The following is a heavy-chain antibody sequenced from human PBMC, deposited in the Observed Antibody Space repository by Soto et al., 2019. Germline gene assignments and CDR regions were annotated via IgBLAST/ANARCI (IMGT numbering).Heavy chain of an antibody. CDR1: GVSITSGSYY. J-gene: IGHJ4*02. Sequence: HVQLQESGPGPVTPSQTLSLSCTVSGVSITSGSYYWTWVRQSPGKGLEWIGYRYYSGKTYYNPSLNGRSTISLDTPNNPFSLKCTSVTAADTAVYYCARGGYDTSGQTFIGWGPDCWGQGTLVTVSS. D-gene: IGHD3-22*01. CDR3: ARGGYDTSGQTFIGWGPDC. CDR2: RYYSGKT. V-gene: IGHV4-30-4*01.